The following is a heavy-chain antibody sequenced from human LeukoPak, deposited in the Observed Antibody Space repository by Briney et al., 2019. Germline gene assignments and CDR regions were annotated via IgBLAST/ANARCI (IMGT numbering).Heavy chain of an antibody. CDR2: IYYSGST. CDR3: ARDPRGGPSSVVWFVT. D-gene: IGHD5/OR15-5a*01. J-gene: IGHJ5*02. CDR1: GGSISSYY. V-gene: IGHV4-59*01. Sequence: PSETLSPTCTVSGGSISSYYWSWIRQPPGKGLEWIGYIYYSGSTNYNPSLKSRVTISVDTSKNQFSLKLNSVTAADTAVYYCARDPRGGPSSVVWFVTWGERTLVTVSS.